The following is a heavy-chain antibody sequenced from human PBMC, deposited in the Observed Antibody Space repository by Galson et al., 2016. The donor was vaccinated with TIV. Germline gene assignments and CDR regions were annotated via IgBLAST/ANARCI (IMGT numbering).Heavy chain of an antibody. CDR3: ARPPYCGGDCYKYDL. CDR1: GYSFSIYA. CDR2: INGGNGNT. V-gene: IGHV1-3*01. Sequence: SVKVSCKASGYSFSIYAMHWVRQAPGQRLEWMGWINGGNGNTKYSKQFQGRLTITRDTSASTAYMELNSLRPEDTAVYYCARPPYCGGDCYKYDLWGQGNLVTVSS. D-gene: IGHD2-21*01. J-gene: IGHJ5*02.